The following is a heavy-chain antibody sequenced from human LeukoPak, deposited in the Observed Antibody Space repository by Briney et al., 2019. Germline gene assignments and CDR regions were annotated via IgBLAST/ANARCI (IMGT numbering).Heavy chain of an antibody. Sequence: QPGGSLRLSCAASGFTFSSYWMNWARQAPGKGLEWVASINHNGNVNYYVDSAKGRFTISRDNAKNSLYLQMSNLRAEDTAVYFCGRGGGLDVWGQGATVTVSS. CDR3: GRGGGLDV. CDR2: INHNGNVN. J-gene: IGHJ6*02. V-gene: IGHV3-7*03. D-gene: IGHD3-16*01. CDR1: GFTFSSYW.